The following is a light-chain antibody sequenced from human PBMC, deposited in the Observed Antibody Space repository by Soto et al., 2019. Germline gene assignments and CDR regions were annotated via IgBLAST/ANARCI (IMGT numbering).Light chain of an antibody. Sequence: QSALTQPASVSGSPGQSITIFCTGTSSDIGIYNFVSWYQQHPGKAPKLMIYNVYSRPSGVSSRFSGSKSGNTASLTISWVQAEDEADYYCDSYTSASTDVFGTGTKLTVL. CDR2: NVY. V-gene: IGLV2-14*03. J-gene: IGLJ1*01. CDR1: SSDIGIYNF. CDR3: DSYTSASTDV.